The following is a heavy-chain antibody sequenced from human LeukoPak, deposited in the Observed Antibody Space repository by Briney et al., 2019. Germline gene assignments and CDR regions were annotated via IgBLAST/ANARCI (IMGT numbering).Heavy chain of an antibody. V-gene: IGHV4-59*08. Sequence: SETLSLTCTVSGGSISSYYWSWIRQPPGKGLEWIGYIYYSGSTNYNPSLKSRVTISVDTSKNQFSLKLSSVTAADTAVYYCARHTKNSSGWYYFDYWGQGTLVTVSS. J-gene: IGHJ4*02. CDR1: GGSISSYY. CDR3: ARHTKNSSGWYYFDY. D-gene: IGHD6-19*01. CDR2: IYYSGST.